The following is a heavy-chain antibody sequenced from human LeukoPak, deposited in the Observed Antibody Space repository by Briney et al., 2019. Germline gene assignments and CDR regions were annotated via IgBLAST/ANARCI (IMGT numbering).Heavy chain of an antibody. D-gene: IGHD3-22*01. CDR2: IYYSGST. CDR3: ARLRGYDSSGYYASLYYYYMDV. V-gene: IGHV4-59*08. J-gene: IGHJ6*03. Sequence: PSETLSLTCTVSGGSISSYYWSWIRQPPGKGLEWLGYIYYSGSTNYNPSLKSRVTISVDTSKNQFSLKLSSVTAADTAVYYCARLRGYDSSGYYASLYYYYMDVWGKGTTVTVSS. CDR1: GGSISSYY.